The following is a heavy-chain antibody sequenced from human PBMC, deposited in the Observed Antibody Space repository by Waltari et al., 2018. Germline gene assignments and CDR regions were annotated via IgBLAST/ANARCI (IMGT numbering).Heavy chain of an antibody. V-gene: IGHV3-7*01. CDR2: MKEDGNEY. Sequence: EVQLVESGGGLVQPGGSLRLACSASGFSCRDFWMNWVRQAPGKGLEWVANMKEDGNEYYYADSVKGRFTISRHNPTNSVFLQMNSLRDDDTALYFCARGEDYSSNFHFWGQGTLVTVSS. J-gene: IGHJ4*02. CDR1: GFSCRDFW. D-gene: IGHD2-2*01. CDR3: ARGEDYSSNFHF.